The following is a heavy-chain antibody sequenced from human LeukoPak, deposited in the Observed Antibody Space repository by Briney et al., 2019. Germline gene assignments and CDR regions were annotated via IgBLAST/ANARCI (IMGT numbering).Heavy chain of an antibody. CDR1: GFTFSSYA. Sequence: SGGSLRLSCAASGFTFSSYAMHWVRQAPGKGLKWVAVISYDGSNKYYADSVKGRFTISRDNSKNTLYLQMNSLRAEDTAVYYCARDHGGLGQYIVVVPAAIDYYGMDVWGQGTTVTVSS. CDR3: ARDHGGLGQYIVVVPAAIDYYGMDV. CDR2: ISYDGSNK. J-gene: IGHJ6*02. D-gene: IGHD2-2*01. V-gene: IGHV3-30*04.